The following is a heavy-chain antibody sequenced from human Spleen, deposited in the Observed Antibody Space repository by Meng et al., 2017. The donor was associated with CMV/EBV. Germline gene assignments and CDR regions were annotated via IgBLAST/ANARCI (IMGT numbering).Heavy chain of an antibody. Sequence: GGSLRLSCAASGFTFRDYDMNWVRQAPGKGLEWISYISSSGSAMFYADSVKGRFTVSRDNAKQSLYLQMSSLRADDTAVYYCASDIVVVPAAVSKTGYYYGLDVRGQGTTVTVSS. CDR1: GFTFRDYD. V-gene: IGHV3-48*03. CDR2: ISSSGSAM. D-gene: IGHD2-2*01. CDR3: ASDIVVVPAAVSKTGYYYGLDV. J-gene: IGHJ6*02.